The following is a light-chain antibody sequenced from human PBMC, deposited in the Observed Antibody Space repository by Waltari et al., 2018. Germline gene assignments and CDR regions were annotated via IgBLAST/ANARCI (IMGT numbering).Light chain of an antibody. J-gene: IGKJ1*01. CDR3: QQCHRSPWT. CDR2: WAS. V-gene: IGKV4-1*01. Sequence: DIVMTQSPDSLAVFPGARAIINCKSSQSVLDSSNNKNYMAWHQQKPGQPPKLLIYWASIRESGVPDRFSGSGSGTDFTLTISSLQAEDVAVYYCQQCHRSPWTFGQGTKVEI. CDR1: QSVLDSSNNKNY.